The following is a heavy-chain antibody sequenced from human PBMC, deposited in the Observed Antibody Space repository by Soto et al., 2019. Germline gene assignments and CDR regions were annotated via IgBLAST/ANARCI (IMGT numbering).Heavy chain of an antibody. CDR1: GGSISSGGYS. D-gene: IGHD3-22*01. J-gene: IGHJ4*02. V-gene: IGHV4-30-2*01. CDR2: IYHSGST. Sequence: SETLSLTCAVSGGSISSGGYSWSWIRQPPGKGLEWIGYIYHSGSTYYNPSLKSRVTISVDRSKNQFSLKLSSVTAADTAVYYCAGSYYDSSGYLDYWGQGTLVTVSS. CDR3: AGSYYDSSGYLDY.